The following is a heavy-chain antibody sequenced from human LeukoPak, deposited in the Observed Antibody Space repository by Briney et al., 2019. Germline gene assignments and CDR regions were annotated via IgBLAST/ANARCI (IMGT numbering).Heavy chain of an antibody. D-gene: IGHD5-24*01. CDR1: GYTFTSYY. V-gene: IGHV1-46*01. J-gene: IGHJ4*02. CDR2: INPSGGST. CDR3: ARGPQRWLPLDY. Sequence: GASVKVSCKASGYTFTSYYMHWVRQAPGQGLEWMGIINPSGGSTSYAQKFQGRVTMTRDTSISTAYMELSRLRSDDTAVYYCARGPQRWLPLDYWGQGTLVTVSS.